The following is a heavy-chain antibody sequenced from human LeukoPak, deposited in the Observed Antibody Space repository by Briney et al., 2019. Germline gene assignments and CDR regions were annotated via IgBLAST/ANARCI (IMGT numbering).Heavy chain of an antibody. J-gene: IGHJ4*02. D-gene: IGHD3-10*01. CDR3: ARDHGVLLWFGVY. CDR2: ISHDGSNK. V-gene: IGHV3-30*04. Sequence: GGSLRLSCAASGFTFSSYAMHWVRQAPGKGLEWAAVISHDGSNKYYADSVKGRFTISRDNSKNTLYLQMNSLRAEDTGVYYCARDHGVLLWFGVYWGQGTLVTVSS. CDR1: GFTFSSYA.